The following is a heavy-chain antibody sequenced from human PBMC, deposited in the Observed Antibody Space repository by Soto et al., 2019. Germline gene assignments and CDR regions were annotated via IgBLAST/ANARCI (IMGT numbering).Heavy chain of an antibody. Sequence: PSETLSLTCAVSGGSIGGVGYSWSWIRQPPGGGLEWIGYMYHSGTFLKSPSLKTRPTMSLDMSKNQFSLTLNSMTAADTAVYYCARAQFYSGPGNYNNLMFDAWGQGIQVTVSS. CDR2: MYHSGTF. V-gene: IGHV4-30-2*01. CDR1: GGSIGGVGYS. D-gene: IGHD3-9*01. J-gene: IGHJ5*02. CDR3: ARAQFYSGPGNYNNLMFDA.